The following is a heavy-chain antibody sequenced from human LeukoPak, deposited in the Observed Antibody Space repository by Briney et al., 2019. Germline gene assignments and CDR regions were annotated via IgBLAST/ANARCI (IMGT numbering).Heavy chain of an antibody. CDR1: GDTFSSYA. V-gene: IGHV1-69*05. J-gene: IGHJ4*02. CDR2: IIPICGTA. CDR3: ARIEEGGTVDY. D-gene: IGHD1-1*01. Sequence: GSSVKVSCKASGDTFSSYAMSWVRQAPGQGLEWMGRIIPICGTANYAQKFQGRVTITTDISTSTAYMELSSLRSEDTAVYYCARIEEGGTVDYWSEGTVVSVSS.